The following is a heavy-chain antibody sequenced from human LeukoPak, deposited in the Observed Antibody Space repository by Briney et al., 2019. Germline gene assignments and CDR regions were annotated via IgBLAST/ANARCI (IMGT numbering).Heavy chain of an antibody. V-gene: IGHV3-21*01. Sequence: GGSLRLSCAASGFTFSSYAMSWVRQAPGKGLEWVSSISSSSSYIYYADSVKGRFTISRDNAKNSLYLQMNSLRAEDTAVYYCARVGRGCSSTSCYYYYMDVWGKGTTVTVSS. J-gene: IGHJ6*03. CDR1: GFTFSSYA. CDR3: ARVGRGCSSTSCYYYYMDV. D-gene: IGHD2-2*01. CDR2: ISSSSSYI.